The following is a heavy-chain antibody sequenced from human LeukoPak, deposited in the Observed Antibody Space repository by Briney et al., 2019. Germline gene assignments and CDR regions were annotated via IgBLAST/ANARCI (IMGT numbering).Heavy chain of an antibody. CDR1: GFTFSSYS. V-gene: IGHV3-21*01. CDR2: ISSSSSYI. J-gene: IGHJ5*02. CDR3: ARDKDDTMQP. Sequence: GGSLRLSCAASGFTFSSYSMNWVRQAPGKGLEWVSSISSSSSYIYYAGSVKGRFTISRDNAKNSLYLQMNSLRAEDTAVYYCARDKDDTMQPWGQGTLVTVSS. D-gene: IGHD3-10*01.